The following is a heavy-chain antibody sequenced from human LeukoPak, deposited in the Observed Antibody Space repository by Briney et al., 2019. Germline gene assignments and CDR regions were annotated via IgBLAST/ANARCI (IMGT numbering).Heavy chain of an antibody. V-gene: IGHV1-18*04. J-gene: IGHJ5*02. D-gene: IGHD3-10*01. CDR1: GYTFTSYY. CDR2: ISAYNGNT. CDR3: ASVLLGFDP. Sequence: ASVKVSCKASGYTFTSYYMHWVRQAPGQGLEWMRWISAYNGNTNYAQKLQGRVTMTTDTSTSTAYMELRSLRSDDTAVYYCASVLLGFDPWGQGTLVTVSS.